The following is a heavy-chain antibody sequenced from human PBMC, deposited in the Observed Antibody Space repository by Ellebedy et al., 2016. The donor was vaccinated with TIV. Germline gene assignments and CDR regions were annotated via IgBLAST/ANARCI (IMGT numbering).Heavy chain of an antibody. CDR1: GYTFTSYA. J-gene: IGHJ4*02. D-gene: IGHD3-10*01. Sequence: SVKVSCXASGYTFTSYAISWVRQAPGQGLEWMGGIIPIFGTANYAQKFQGRVTITADESTSTAYMELSSLRSEDTAVYYCATGGWFGELFIDYWGQGTLVTVSS. V-gene: IGHV1-69*13. CDR2: IIPIFGTA. CDR3: ATGGWFGELFIDY.